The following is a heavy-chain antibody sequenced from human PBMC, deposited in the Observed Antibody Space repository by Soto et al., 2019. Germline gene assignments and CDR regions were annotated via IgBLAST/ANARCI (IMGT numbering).Heavy chain of an antibody. Sequence: PSETLSLTCAVYGGSFSGHYWTWIRQPPGKGLEWVGEITRSGNTNYNPSLKSRVTISVDTPKNQFSLKLSSVTATDTAVYYCACNYYDFWSGYYSVGYFDYWAQGTPVTVSS. CDR2: ITRSGNT. CDR1: GGSFSGHY. V-gene: IGHV4-34*01. J-gene: IGHJ4*02. CDR3: ACNYYDFWSGYYSVGYFDY. D-gene: IGHD3-3*01.